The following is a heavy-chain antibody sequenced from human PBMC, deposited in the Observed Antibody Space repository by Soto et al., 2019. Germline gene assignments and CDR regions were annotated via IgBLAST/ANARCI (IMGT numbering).Heavy chain of an antibody. V-gene: IGHV3-23*01. CDR1: GFTFSNYA. J-gene: IGHJ4*02. CDR3: AKGTLVAPRGFDY. Sequence: EVQLLESGGGLVQPGGSLRVSCAASGFTFSNYAMNWVRQAPGKGLEWVSAISGGGGSPYYADSVKGRFTISRDNSRNSVSLQMNSLRAEDTAIYYCAKGTLVAPRGFDYWGQGTLVTVSS. CDR2: ISGGGGSP. D-gene: IGHD2-21*01.